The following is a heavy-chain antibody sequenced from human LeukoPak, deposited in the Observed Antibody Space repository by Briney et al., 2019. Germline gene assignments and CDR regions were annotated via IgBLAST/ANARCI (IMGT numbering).Heavy chain of an antibody. D-gene: IGHD4-23*01. J-gene: IGHJ4*02. Sequence: SETLSLTCTVSGGSISSSSYYWGWIRQPPGKGLEWIGSIYYSGSTYYNPSLKSRVTISVDTSKNQFSLKLSSVTAADTAVYYCARDPVAPHEWGQGTLVTVSS. CDR1: GGSISSSSYY. CDR3: ARDPVAPHE. CDR2: IYYSGST. V-gene: IGHV4-39*07.